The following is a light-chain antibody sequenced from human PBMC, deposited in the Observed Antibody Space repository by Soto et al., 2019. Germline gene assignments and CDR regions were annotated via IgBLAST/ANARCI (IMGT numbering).Light chain of an antibody. Sequence: DVVMTQSPLSLPATLGQPASIFCRSSQSLVFRHGNTYLNWFQQRPRQSPSHLIYKFSNRDAGVADSFSGGGSSTDYTLIISRVGADDVVVYYYMQGTYCPLYTFGQGTRLEIK. CDR3: MQGTYCPLYT. J-gene: IGKJ2*01. V-gene: IGKV2-30*01. CDR1: QSLVFRHGNTY. CDR2: KFS.